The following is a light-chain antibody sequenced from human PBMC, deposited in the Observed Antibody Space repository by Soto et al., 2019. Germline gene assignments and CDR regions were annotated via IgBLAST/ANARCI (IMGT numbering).Light chain of an antibody. Sequence: EIVLTQSPGTVSLSPGERATLSSRASQSVGSRWLAWYQQKPGQAPRVLIYGGSNRATGIPDRFSGSGSGTDFTLTISRLEPEDFAVYYCQQYYSSRTFGQGTKVE. V-gene: IGKV3-20*01. CDR3: QQYYSSRT. CDR2: GGS. CDR1: QSVGSRW. J-gene: IGKJ1*01.